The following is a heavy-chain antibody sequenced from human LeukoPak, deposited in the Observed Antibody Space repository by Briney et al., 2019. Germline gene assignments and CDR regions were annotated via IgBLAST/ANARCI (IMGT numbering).Heavy chain of an antibody. V-gene: IGHV1-46*01. Sequence: ASVKVSCKASGYTFTSYYMHWVRQAPGQGLEWMGIINPSGGSTSYAQKFQGRVTMTRDTSTSTVYMEPSSLRSEDTAVYYCARDLALFVIEGWFGPWGQGTLVTVSS. CDR1: GYTFTSYY. CDR2: INPSGGST. D-gene: IGHD2/OR15-2a*01. J-gene: IGHJ5*02. CDR3: ARDLALFVIEGWFGP.